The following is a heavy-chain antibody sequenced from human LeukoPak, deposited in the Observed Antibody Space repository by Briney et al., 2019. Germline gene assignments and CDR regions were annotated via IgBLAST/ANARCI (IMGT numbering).Heavy chain of an antibody. CDR3: ARTAGGSYSSWAY. CDR2: TGNKANSYTT. V-gene: IGHV3-72*01. D-gene: IGHD1-26*01. Sequence: PGGSLRLSCTVSGFTLSDHYMAWSRRTPGKGLEGFGRTGNKANSYTTEYAASVKDRFTISRDDSKNSLFLQMNSLKAEDTAVYYCARTAGGSYSSWAYWGQGTLVTVSS. CDR1: GFTLSDHY. J-gene: IGHJ4*02.